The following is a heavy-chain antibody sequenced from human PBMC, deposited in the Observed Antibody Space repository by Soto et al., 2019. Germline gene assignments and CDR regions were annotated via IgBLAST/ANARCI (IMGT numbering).Heavy chain of an antibody. V-gene: IGHV3-21*01. J-gene: IGHJ6*02. CDR1: GFTFSSYS. CDR2: ISSSSSYI. CDR3: ARDRRYAREGFGELLYLGYYYYGMDV. D-gene: IGHD3-10*01. Sequence: GGSLRLSCAASGFTFSSYSMNWVRQAPGKGLEWVSSISSSSSYIYYADSVKGRFTISRDNAKNSLYLQMNSLRAEDTAVYYCARDRRYAREGFGELLYLGYYYYGMDVWGQGTTVTVSS.